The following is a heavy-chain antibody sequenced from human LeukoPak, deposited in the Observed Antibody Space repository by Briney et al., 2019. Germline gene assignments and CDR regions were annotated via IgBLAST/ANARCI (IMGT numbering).Heavy chain of an antibody. Sequence: GGSLRLSCAASGFTFSSYEMNWVRQAPGKGLELVSYISSSGSTIYYADSVKGRFTISRDNAKNSLYLQMNSLRAEDTAVYYCARDILGWNDVDYFDYWGQGTLVTVSS. CDR3: ARDILGWNDVDYFDY. CDR1: GFTFSSYE. V-gene: IGHV3-48*03. CDR2: ISSSGSTI. J-gene: IGHJ4*02. D-gene: IGHD1-1*01.